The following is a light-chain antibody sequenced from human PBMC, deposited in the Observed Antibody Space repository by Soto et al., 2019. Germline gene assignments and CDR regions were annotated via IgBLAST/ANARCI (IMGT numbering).Light chain of an antibody. CDR1: SSDVGRYNY. CDR3: SSYTSSSTLYV. V-gene: IGLV2-14*01. Sequence: QSVLTQPASVSGSPGQSITISCTGTSSDVGRYNYVSWYQQYPGRAPKLIIYEVTNRPSGVSDRFSGSKSGNVASLTISGLQAADEADYYCSSYTSSSTLYVFGTGTKVTVL. J-gene: IGLJ1*01. CDR2: EVT.